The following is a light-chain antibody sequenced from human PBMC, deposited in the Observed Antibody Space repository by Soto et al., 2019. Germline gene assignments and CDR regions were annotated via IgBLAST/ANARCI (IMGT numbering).Light chain of an antibody. CDR1: NSNIGSNT. Sequence: QSVLTQPPSASGTPGQRVTISCSGSNSNIGSNTVTWYQQLPGTAPILLIYSNNQRSSGVPDRFSVSRSGTSGSLAISGLQFEDEADYYCATCDYRLSDYVFGSGTKLTVL. V-gene: IGLV1-44*01. J-gene: IGLJ1*01. CDR2: SNN. CDR3: ATCDYRLSDYV.